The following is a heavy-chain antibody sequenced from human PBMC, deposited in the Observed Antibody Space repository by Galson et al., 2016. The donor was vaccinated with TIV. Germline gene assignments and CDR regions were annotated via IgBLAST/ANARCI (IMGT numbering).Heavy chain of an antibody. CDR2: IYPRDSQT. V-gene: IGHV5-51*01. Sequence: QSGAEVKKPGESLKISCKCSGYTFTSFWIGWVRQLPGRGLEWMGIIYPRDSQTRYSPSFQGQVTMSADKSISTAYLQWGSLKASDTAIYYCASDAPVSQYDSSGYLPSSYDYYAMDVWGQGTTVTVSS. CDR1: GYTFTSFW. D-gene: IGHD3-22*01. J-gene: IGHJ6*02. CDR3: ASDAPVSQYDSSGYLPSSYDYYAMDV.